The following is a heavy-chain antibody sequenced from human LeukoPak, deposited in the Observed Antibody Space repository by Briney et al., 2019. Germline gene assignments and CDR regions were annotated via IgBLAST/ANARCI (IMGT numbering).Heavy chain of an antibody. J-gene: IGHJ6*02. Sequence: SGGSLRLSCAASGFTFRTYYMHWVRQAPGKGLEWVANIKQDGSEKYYVDSVKGRFTISRDNAKNSLYLQMNSLRAEDTAVYYCARDRLWSGYSNYYYYYGMDVWGQGTTVTVSS. CDR2: IKQDGSEK. V-gene: IGHV3-7*01. D-gene: IGHD3-3*01. CDR3: ARDRLWSGYSNYYYYYGMDV. CDR1: GFTFRTYY.